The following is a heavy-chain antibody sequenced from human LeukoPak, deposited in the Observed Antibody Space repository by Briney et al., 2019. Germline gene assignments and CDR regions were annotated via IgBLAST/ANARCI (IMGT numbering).Heavy chain of an antibody. Sequence: PSETLSLTCAVYGGSFSGYYWSWIRQPPGKGLEWIGEINHSGSTNYNPSLKSRVTISVDTSKNQFSLKLSSVTAADTAVYYCARGYCSSTSCYENWFDPWGQGTLVTVSS. CDR2: INHSGST. J-gene: IGHJ5*02. CDR3: ARGYCSSTSCYENWFDP. V-gene: IGHV4-34*01. D-gene: IGHD2-2*01. CDR1: GGSFSGYY.